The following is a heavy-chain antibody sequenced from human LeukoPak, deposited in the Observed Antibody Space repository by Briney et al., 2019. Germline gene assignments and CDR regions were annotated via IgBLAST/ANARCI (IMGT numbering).Heavy chain of an antibody. V-gene: IGHV3-11*01. J-gene: IGHJ4*02. CDR3: ARRNHYYDDSGHYYYFDY. Sequence: GGSQRLSCAASGFTFSDYYMTWIRQAPGKGLEWVSFISSSGSTIYYADSVKGRFAISRDNAKNSLYLQLNSLRAEDTAVYYCARRNHYYDDSGHYYYFDYWGQGTLVTVSS. CDR2: ISSSGSTI. CDR1: GFTFSDYY. D-gene: IGHD3-22*01.